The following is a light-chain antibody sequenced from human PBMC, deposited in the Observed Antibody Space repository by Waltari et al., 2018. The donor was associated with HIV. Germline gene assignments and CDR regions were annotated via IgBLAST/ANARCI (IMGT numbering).Light chain of an antibody. CDR2: DDV. CDR3: QVWDSGSEPPVL. Sequence: SYVLTQPPSVSVAPGQTARITCGGNNNRTKSGNWYQQKPGQAPVLVGFDDVDRPSWFPDRFSGSNSGNMATLTISRVEAGDEADYYCQVWDSGSEPPVLFGGGTKLTVL. V-gene: IGLV3-21*02. J-gene: IGLJ3*02. CDR1: NNRTKS.